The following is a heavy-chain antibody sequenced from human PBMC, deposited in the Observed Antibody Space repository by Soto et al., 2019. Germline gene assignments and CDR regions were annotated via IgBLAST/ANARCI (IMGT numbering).Heavy chain of an antibody. D-gene: IGHD6-19*01. Sequence: SVKVSCKASGGTFSSYSISWVRQAPGQGLEWMGGIIPIFGTANYAQKFQGRVTITAXXXXXXAXMXLXXLXSEXTAVYYCARAAVGGIYAFDIWGQGTMVTVSS. CDR2: IIPIFGTA. CDR1: GGTFSSYS. CDR3: ARAAVGGIYAFDI. V-gene: IGHV1-69*13. J-gene: IGHJ3*02.